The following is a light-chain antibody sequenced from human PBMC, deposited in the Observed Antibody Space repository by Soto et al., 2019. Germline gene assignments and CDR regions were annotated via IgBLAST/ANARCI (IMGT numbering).Light chain of an antibody. CDR3: NSYTISGTYV. CDR1: SSDVGSYNR. V-gene: IGLV2-18*02. Sequence: QSVLTQPPSVSGSPGQSVAISCIGDSSDVGSYNRVSWYQQSPGTAPKLIIYGVTTRPSGVPDRFSGSKSGNTASLTISGLQAEDEADYYCNSYTISGTYVFGTGTKVTVL. J-gene: IGLJ1*01. CDR2: GVT.